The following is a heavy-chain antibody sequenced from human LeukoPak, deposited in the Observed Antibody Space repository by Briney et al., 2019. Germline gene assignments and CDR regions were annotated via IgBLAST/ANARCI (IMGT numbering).Heavy chain of an antibody. CDR3: AKDLEGYCSSTSCYTLH. D-gene: IGHD2-2*02. V-gene: IGHV3-23*01. J-gene: IGHJ4*02. CDR2: ISGSGGST. Sequence: GGSLRLSCAASGFTFSSYAMSWVRQAPGKGLEWVSAISGSGGSTYYADSVKGRFTISRDNSKNTLYLQMNSLRAEDTAVYYCAKDLEGYCSSTSCYTLHWGQGTLVTVSS. CDR1: GFTFSSYA.